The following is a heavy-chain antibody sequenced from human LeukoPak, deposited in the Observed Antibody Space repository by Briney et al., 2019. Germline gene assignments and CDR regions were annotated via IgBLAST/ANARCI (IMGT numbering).Heavy chain of an antibody. J-gene: IGHJ5*02. CDR3: ARAVGSGRIWFDP. CDR2: INPSGGST. Sequence: ASVKVSCKASGYTFTSYYMHWVRQAPGQGLEWMGIINPSGGSTSYAQKFQGRVTMTRDTSTSTVYMELSSLRSDDTAVYYCARAVGSGRIWFDPWGQGTLVTVSS. D-gene: IGHD3-10*01. V-gene: IGHV1-46*01. CDR1: GYTFTSYY.